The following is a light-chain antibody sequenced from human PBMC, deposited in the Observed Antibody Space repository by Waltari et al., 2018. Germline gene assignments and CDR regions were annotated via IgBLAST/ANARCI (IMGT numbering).Light chain of an antibody. CDR1: QSGSTN. J-gene: IGKJ1*01. V-gene: IGKV3-11*01. CDR2: DSS. Sequence: VLTQSPATLSVSPGERATLSCRASQSGSTNLAWYQQRPGQPPRLLIYDSSKRATGIPARFSGSGSGTAFTLAIDSLEPEDFAVYYCQQRTNWWTFGQGTKVDIK. CDR3: QQRTNWWT.